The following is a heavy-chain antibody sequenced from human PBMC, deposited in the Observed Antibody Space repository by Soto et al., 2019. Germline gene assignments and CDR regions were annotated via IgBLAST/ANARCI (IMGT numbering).Heavy chain of an antibody. Sequence: QPGGSLRLSCAASGFTFSSYEMNWVRQAPGKGLEWVSYIGRSGSPTYYAYSVKGRFTIVRVNAKNSPYLPMNSLRAGATTVYCPAREARGTAVVTEFVYWGQGTLVTVSS. D-gene: IGHD5-18*01. V-gene: IGHV3-48*03. CDR1: GFTFSSYE. CDR3: AREARGTAVVTEFVY. J-gene: IGHJ4*02. CDR2: IGRSGSPT.